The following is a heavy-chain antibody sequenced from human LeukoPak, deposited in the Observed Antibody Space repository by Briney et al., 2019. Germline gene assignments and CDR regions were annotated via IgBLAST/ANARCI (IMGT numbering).Heavy chain of an antibody. D-gene: IGHD3-10*01. V-gene: IGHV3-21*04. CDR2: VSNSGDYI. CDR3: TGNYYGSGSYADFDY. Sequence: PGGSLRLSCAASGFTFSSYSMNWVRQAPGKGLEWVSSVSNSGDYIHYADSVKGRFTISRDDSKNTAYLQMDSLKTEDAAVYYCTGNYYGSGSYADFDYWGQGTLVTVSS. J-gene: IGHJ4*02. CDR1: GFTFSSYS.